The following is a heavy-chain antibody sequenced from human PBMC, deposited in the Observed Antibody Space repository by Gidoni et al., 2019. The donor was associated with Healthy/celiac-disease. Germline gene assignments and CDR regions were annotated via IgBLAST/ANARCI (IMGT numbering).Heavy chain of an antibody. J-gene: IGHJ4*02. CDR1: GGSISSGGYS. CDR3: ARVAEYCSGGSCYEGVFDY. CDR2: IYHSGST. V-gene: IGHV4-30-2*01. Sequence: QLQLQESGSGLVKPSQTLSLTCAVSGGSISSGGYSWSWIRQPPGKGLEWIGYIYHSGSTYYNPSLKSRVTISVDRSKNQFSLKLSSVTAADTAVYYCARVAEYCSGGSCYEGVFDYWGQGTLVTASS. D-gene: IGHD2-15*01.